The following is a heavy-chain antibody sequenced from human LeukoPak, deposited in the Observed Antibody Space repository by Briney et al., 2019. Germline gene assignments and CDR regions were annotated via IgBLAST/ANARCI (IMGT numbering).Heavy chain of an antibody. CDR1: GFTFSSYE. Sequence: GGSLRLSCAASGFTFSSYEMNWVRQAPGKGLEWVSYISSSGSTIYYADSVKGRFTISRDNAKNSLYLQMNSLRAEDTAVYYCTRDHYYDSSGNDYWGQGTLVTVSS. D-gene: IGHD3-22*01. CDR2: ISSSGSTI. V-gene: IGHV3-48*03. J-gene: IGHJ4*02. CDR3: TRDHYYDSSGNDY.